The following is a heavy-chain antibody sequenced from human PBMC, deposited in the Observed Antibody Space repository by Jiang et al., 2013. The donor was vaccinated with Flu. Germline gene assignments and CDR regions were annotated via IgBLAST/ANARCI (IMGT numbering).Heavy chain of an antibody. CDR2: IYPGDSDT. CDR1: GYSFTNYW. D-gene: IGHD3-22*01. J-gene: IGHJ4*02. CDR3: ARGSEYYYDSSGHPPDY. Sequence: GAEVKKPGESLKISCKGSGYSFTNYWIGWVRQMPGRGLEWMGIIYPGDSDTRYSPSFQGQVTFPADKSISTAYLQWSSLKASGTAMYYCARGSEYYYDSSGHPPDYWGQG. V-gene: IGHV5-51*03.